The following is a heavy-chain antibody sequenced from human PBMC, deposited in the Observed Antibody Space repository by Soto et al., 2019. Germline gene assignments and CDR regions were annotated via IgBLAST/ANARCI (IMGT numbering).Heavy chain of an antibody. V-gene: IGHV4-39*01. CDR1: GGSISSSSYY. Sequence: SETLSLTCTVSGGSISSSSYYWGWIRQPPGKGLEWIGTVYYSGSTSYNPPLKSGVTISVDTSKNQCSLKVSSVTAADTAVYYCARRIRYCSGGSCFSRWFDPWGQGTLVTVSS. D-gene: IGHD2-15*01. CDR3: ARRIRYCSGGSCFSRWFDP. J-gene: IGHJ5*02. CDR2: VYYSGST.